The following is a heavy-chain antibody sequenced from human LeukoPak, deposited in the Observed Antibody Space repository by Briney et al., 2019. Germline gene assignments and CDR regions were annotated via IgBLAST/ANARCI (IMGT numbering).Heavy chain of an antibody. CDR1: GYTFTSYD. CDR2: IIPIFGTA. Sequence: ASVKVSCKASGYTFTSYDINWVRQATGQGLEWMGGIIPIFGTANYAQKFQGRVTITADESTSTAYMELSSLRSEDTAVYYCAREGGIVVVPAAILWGYWFDPWGQGTLVTVSS. CDR3: AREGGIVVVPAAILWGYWFDP. J-gene: IGHJ5*02. V-gene: IGHV1-69*13. D-gene: IGHD2-2*02.